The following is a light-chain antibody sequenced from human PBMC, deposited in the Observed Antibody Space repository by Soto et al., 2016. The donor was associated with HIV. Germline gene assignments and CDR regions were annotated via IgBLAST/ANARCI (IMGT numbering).Light chain of an antibody. CDR1: NIGSKS. CDR3: QVWDDTSDPQVA. CDR2: DDT. V-gene: IGLV3-21*02. J-gene: IGLJ2*01. Sequence: SYVLTQPPSVSVAPGETAKISCAGNNIGSKSVHWYQHKSGQAPVLVVHDDTKRSSGIPERFSGSNSGNMATLTITRVEVEDEADYNCQVWDDTSDPQVAFGGGTKLTVL.